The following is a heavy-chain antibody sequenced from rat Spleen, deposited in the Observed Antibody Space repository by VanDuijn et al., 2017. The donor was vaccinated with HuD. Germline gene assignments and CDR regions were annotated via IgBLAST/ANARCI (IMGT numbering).Heavy chain of an antibody. Sequence: EVQLVESGGGLVQPGRSLKLSCAASGFTFSDYAMAWVRQAPKKGLEWVATIIYGGSSTYYRDSVKGRFTISRDNAKSTLYLQMDSLRSEDTATYYCARLGYDGTYYPDWWGQGVMVTVSS. CDR1: GFTFSDYA. CDR3: ARLGYDGTYYPDW. D-gene: IGHD1-12*02. J-gene: IGHJ2*01. V-gene: IGHV5-17*01. CDR2: IIYGGSST.